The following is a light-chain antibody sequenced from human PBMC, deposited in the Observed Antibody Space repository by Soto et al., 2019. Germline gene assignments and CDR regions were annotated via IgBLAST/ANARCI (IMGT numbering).Light chain of an antibody. CDR1: QTVTRNY. CDR2: DAS. J-gene: IGKJ5*01. Sequence: EIVLTQSPGTLSLSPGERATLSCRASQTVTRNYLAWYQQKPGQAPRLLIDDASSRATGIPDRFSGSGSGTDFTLTISRLEPEDFPVYYCQQCAHAPITFGQGTRLEIK. V-gene: IGKV3-20*01. CDR3: QQCAHAPIT.